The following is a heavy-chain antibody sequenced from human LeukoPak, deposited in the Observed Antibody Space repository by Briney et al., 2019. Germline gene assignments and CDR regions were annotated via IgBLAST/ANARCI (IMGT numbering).Heavy chain of an antibody. V-gene: IGHV3-21*01. D-gene: IGHD6-13*01. CDR3: ARLLRAAAGSATMYYYYMDV. CDR2: ISSSSSYI. Sequence: GGSLRLSCAASGFTFSSYSMNWVRQAPGKGLEWVSSISSSSSYIYYADSVKGRFTISRDNAKNSLYLQMNSLRAEDTAVYYCARLLRAAAGSATMYYYYMDVWGKGTTVTVSS. CDR1: GFTFSSYS. J-gene: IGHJ6*03.